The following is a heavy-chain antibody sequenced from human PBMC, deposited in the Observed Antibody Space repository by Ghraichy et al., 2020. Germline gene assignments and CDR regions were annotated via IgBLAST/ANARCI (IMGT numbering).Heavy chain of an antibody. J-gene: IGHJ4*02. CDR1: AFTFASYA. Sequence: GGSLRLSCATSAFTFASYAMNWVRQAPGKGLEWVSSISDSGGSAYYADSVKGRFTISRDNSKDTLYLQLNSLRAEDTAVYFCAKAMRDKYYFDSWGQGTLVTVSS. CDR2: ISDSGGSA. D-gene: IGHD3-22*01. CDR3: AKAMRDKYYFDS. V-gene: IGHV3-23*01.